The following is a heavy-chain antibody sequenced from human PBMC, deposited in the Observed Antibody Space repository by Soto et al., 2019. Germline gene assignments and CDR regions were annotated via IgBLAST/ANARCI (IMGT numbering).Heavy chain of an antibody. CDR2: INPNCGGT. V-gene: IGHV1-2*04. CDR1: GYTFTGYY. J-gene: IGHJ3*02. CDR3: ARDRFSSGWTGAFDI. D-gene: IGHD6-19*01. Sequence: ASVKVSCKASGYTFTGYYMNWVRQAPGQGLEWMGWINPNCGGTNYAQKFQGWVTMTRDTSISTAYMELSRLRSDGTAVYYCARDRFSSGWTGAFDIWGQGTMVTVSS.